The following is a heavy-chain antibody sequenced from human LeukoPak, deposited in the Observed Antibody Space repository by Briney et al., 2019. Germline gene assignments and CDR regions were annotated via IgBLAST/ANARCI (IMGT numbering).Heavy chain of an antibody. Sequence: KISCKGSGYSFTSYWIGWVRQMPGKGLEGMGGIIPIFGTANYAQKFQGRVTITADESTSTAYMELSGLRSEDTAVYYCARGPLRDIVVVPAAIKYFDYWGQGTLVTVSS. D-gene: IGHD2-2*02. J-gene: IGHJ4*02. CDR1: GYSFTSYW. CDR2: IIPIFGTA. V-gene: IGHV1-69*01. CDR3: ARGPLRDIVVVPAAIKYFDY.